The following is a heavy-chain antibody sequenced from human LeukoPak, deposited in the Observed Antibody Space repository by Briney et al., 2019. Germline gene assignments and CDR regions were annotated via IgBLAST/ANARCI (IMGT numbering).Heavy chain of an antibody. J-gene: IGHJ4*02. CDR3: AAPGVPAATYYFDY. CDR1: GFTFSDAW. D-gene: IGHD2-2*01. CDR2: IKSKTHGGTT. V-gene: IGHV3-15*01. Sequence: GGSLRLSCAAPGFTFSDAWMSWVRQAPGKGLEWVGRIKSKTHGGTTDYAAPVKGRFTISRDDSTNTLYLQINSLKTEDTAVYYCAAPGVPAATYYFDYWGQGTLVTVSS.